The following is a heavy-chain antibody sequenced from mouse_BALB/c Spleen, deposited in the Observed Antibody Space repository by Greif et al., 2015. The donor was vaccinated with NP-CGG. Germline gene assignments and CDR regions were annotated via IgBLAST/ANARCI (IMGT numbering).Heavy chain of an antibody. J-gene: IGHJ2*01. CDR3: ARADIYYGVHFDY. D-gene: IGHD2-1*01. CDR2: ISSGGGST. CDR1: GFAFSSYD. V-gene: IGHV5-12-1*01. Sequence: EVKLVESGGGLVKPGGSLKLFCAASGFAFSSYDMSWVRQTPEKRLEWVAYISSGGGSTYYPDTVKGRFTISRDNAKNTLYLQMSSLKSEDTAMYYCARADIYYGVHFDYWGQGTTLTVSS.